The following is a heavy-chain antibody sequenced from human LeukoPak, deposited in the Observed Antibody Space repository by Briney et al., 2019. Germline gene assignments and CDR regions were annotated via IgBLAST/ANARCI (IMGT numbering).Heavy chain of an antibody. D-gene: IGHD6-25*01. Sequence: SETLSLTCTVSGGSISSYYWSWIRQPPGKGLEWIGYIYYSGSTNYNPSLKSRVTISVDTPKNQFSLKLSSVTAADTAVYYCARQGNRGGWFDPWGQGTLVTVSS. CDR3: ARQGNRGGWFDP. V-gene: IGHV4-59*08. J-gene: IGHJ5*02. CDR2: IYYSGST. CDR1: GGSISSYY.